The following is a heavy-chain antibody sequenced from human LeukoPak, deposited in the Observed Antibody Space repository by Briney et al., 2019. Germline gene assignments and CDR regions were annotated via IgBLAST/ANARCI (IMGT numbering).Heavy chain of an antibody. CDR3: ARDGGNWNQEIDY. CDR1: GGSFSGYY. Sequence: SETLSLTCAVYGGSFSGYYWSWIRQPPGKGQEWIGEINHSGSTNYNPSLKSRVTISVDTSKNQFSLKLSSVTAADTAVYYCARDGGNWNQEIDYWGQGTLVTVSS. D-gene: IGHD1-20*01. CDR2: INHSGST. V-gene: IGHV4-34*01. J-gene: IGHJ4*02.